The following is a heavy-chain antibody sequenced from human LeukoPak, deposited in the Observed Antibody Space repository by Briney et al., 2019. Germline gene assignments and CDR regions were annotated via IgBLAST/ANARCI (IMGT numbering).Heavy chain of an antibody. CDR3: AREYGSGREFDY. V-gene: IGHV3-30-3*01. CDR1: GFTFSSYA. J-gene: IGHJ4*02. CDR2: ISYDGSNK. Sequence: GRSLRLSCAASGFTFSSYAMHWVRQAPGKGLEWVAVISYDGSNKYYADSVKGRFTISRDNSKNTLYLQMNSLRAEDTAVYYCAREYGSGREFDYWGQGTLVTVSS. D-gene: IGHD3-10*01.